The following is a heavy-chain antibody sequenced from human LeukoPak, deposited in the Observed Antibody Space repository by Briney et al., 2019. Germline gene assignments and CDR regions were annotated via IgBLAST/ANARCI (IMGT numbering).Heavy chain of an antibody. CDR3: ARVVVVAATISWFDP. CDR2: IYYSGST. V-gene: IGHV4-59*01. Sequence: PSETLSLTCTVSGGSISSYYWSWIRQPPGKGLEWIGYIYYSGSTNYNPSLKSRVTISVDTSKNQFSLKLSSVTAADTAVYYCARVVVVAATISWFDPWGQGTLATVSS. CDR1: GGSISSYY. D-gene: IGHD2-15*01. J-gene: IGHJ5*02.